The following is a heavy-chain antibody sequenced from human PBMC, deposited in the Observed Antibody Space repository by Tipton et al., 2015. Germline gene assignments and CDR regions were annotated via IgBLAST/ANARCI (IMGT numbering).Heavy chain of an antibody. CDR1: GFTFSSYW. CDR2: IYTTSYI. D-gene: IGHD3-10*01. V-gene: IGHV3-69-1*02. J-gene: IGHJ6*02. Sequence: SLRLSCAASGFTFSSYWMHWVRQAPGKGLEWVSSIYTTSYISYADSLKGRFTISRDNAKNSLFLQMNSLRVEDTAVYYCARGVIMARGVQSGAGPVWGQGTTVTVSS. CDR3: ARGVIMARGVQSGAGPV.